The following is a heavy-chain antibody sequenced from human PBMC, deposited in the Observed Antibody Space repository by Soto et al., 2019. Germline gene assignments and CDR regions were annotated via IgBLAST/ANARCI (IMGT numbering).Heavy chain of an antibody. CDR2: VSTNDDRT. CDR1: VYTFTAYG. V-gene: IGHV1-18*01. CDR3: ARELNTESSAYYSFAF. Sequence: GASVKVSCKTSVYTFTAYGLAWLRQAPGQRPEWMGWVSTNDDRTNYARKFQDRVTMTTDRSTTTTSMELRSLGTDDTAVYYCARELNTESSAYYSFAFWGQGTLVTVSS. J-gene: IGHJ4*02. D-gene: IGHD3-22*01.